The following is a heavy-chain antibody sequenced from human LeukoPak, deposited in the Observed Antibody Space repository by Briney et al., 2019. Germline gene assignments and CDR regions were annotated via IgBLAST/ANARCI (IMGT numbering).Heavy chain of an antibody. J-gene: IGHJ5*02. CDR1: GGSIGSYY. CDR3: ARGVYYDILTGYSGYWFDP. Sequence: SETLSLSCTVSGGSIGSYYWSWIRQPAGKGLEWIGRIYTTGSTDYNSSLKSRVTMSVDTSKNQFSLKLTSVTAADSAVYYCARGVYYDILTGYSGYWFDPWGQGTLVTVSS. CDR2: IYTTGST. D-gene: IGHD3-9*01. V-gene: IGHV4-4*07.